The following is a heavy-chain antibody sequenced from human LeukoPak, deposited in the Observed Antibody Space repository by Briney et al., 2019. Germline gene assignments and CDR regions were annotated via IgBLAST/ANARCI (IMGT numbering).Heavy chain of an antibody. V-gene: IGHV3-30-3*01. Sequence: GGPLRLSWAAPGLPFSSFAMHWARKAQGKGREGVAVISYDGSNKYYADSVKGRFTISRDNSKNTLYLQMNSLRAEDTAVYYCARGRSGLPNDYWGQGTLVTVSS. J-gene: IGHJ4*02. CDR3: ARGRSGLPNDY. CDR1: GLPFSSFA. D-gene: IGHD3-10*01. CDR2: ISYDGSNK.